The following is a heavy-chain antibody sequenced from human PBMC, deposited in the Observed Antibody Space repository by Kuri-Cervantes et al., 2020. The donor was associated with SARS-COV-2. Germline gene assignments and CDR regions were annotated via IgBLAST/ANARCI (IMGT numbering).Heavy chain of an antibody. CDR1: GGSISSGSYY. CDR2: IYYSGST. J-gene: IGHJ6*02. D-gene: IGHD3-10*01. CDR3: ARGWDYGSGSYYPRGDYGMDV. Sequence: GSLRLSCTVSGGSISSGSYYWSWIRQPPGKGLEWIGYIYYSGSTNYNPSLKSRVTISVDTSKNQFSLKLSSVTAADTAVYYCARGWDYGSGSYYPRGDYGMDVWGQGTTVTVSS. V-gene: IGHV4-61*01.